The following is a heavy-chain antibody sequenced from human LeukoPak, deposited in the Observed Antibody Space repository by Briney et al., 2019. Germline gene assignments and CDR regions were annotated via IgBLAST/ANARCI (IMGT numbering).Heavy chain of an antibody. CDR3: ARAAYSYGPRGFDY. V-gene: IGHV3-48*01. CDR2: ITGSSSTI. J-gene: IGHJ4*02. Sequence: GGSLRLSCAASGFTFSTYSMNWVRQAPGKGLEWISYITGSSSTIYYADSVEGRFTISRDNAKNSLYLQMNSLRAEDTAVYYCARAAYSYGPRGFDYWGQGTLVTVSS. CDR1: GFTFSTYS. D-gene: IGHD5-18*01.